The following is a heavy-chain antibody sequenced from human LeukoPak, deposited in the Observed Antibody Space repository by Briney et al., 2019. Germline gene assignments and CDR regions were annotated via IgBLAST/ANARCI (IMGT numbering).Heavy chain of an antibody. Sequence: GGSLRLSCLASGFSFNSYTMTWVREAPGKGLEWVSTISPVSSYTWYAESVKGRFTISRDNPKNSLYLQMDSLRAEDTAVYYCVRDVSRRIGMDVWGQGTTVTVSS. D-gene: IGHD2/OR15-2a*01. CDR3: VRDVSRRIGMDV. CDR1: GFSFNSYT. CDR2: ISPVSSYT. V-gene: IGHV3-21*01. J-gene: IGHJ6*02.